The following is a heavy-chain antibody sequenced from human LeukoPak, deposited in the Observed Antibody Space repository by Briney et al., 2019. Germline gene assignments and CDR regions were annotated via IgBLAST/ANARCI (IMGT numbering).Heavy chain of an antibody. J-gene: IGHJ4*02. D-gene: IGHD2-21*01. CDR2: IRSKANSYAT. CDR1: GFTFSDSA. CDR3: TRHSVEHHGDY. Sequence: GGSLRLSCAASGFTFSDSAMHWVRQASGKGLEWVGRIRSKANSYATAYAASVKGRFTISRDDSKNTAYLQMNSLRTEDTAVYYCTRHSVEHHGDYWGQGTLVTVSS. V-gene: IGHV3-73*01.